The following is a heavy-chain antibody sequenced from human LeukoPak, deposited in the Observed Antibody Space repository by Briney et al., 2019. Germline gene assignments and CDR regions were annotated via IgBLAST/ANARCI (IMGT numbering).Heavy chain of an antibody. CDR2: INWSGGET. J-gene: IGHJ6*03. D-gene: IGHD3-10*01. CDR1: GFTFDDYG. CDR3: VRHERGVHYYYYYIDV. V-gene: IGHV3-20*04. Sequence: PGGSLRLSCAASGFTFDDYGMSWVRQAPGKGLEWVSGINWSGGETDYADSVKGGFIISRDNAKNSLYLQMSALTVDDTAVYYCVRHERGVHYYYYYIDVWGKGTTVIVSS.